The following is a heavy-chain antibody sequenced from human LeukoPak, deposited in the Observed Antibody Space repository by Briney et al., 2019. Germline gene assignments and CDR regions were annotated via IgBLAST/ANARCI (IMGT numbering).Heavy chain of an antibody. D-gene: IGHD3-10*01. Sequence: SETLSLTCHVSRDSISNYYWSWIRQSPGKGLEWMGYIYYSGSTNYNPSLKSRVTMSVDASKNQFSLKLSSVTAADTAVYYCASTLVRGVIAPFDYWGQGTLVIVSS. CDR3: ASTLVRGVIAPFDY. CDR2: IYYSGST. J-gene: IGHJ4*02. CDR1: RDSISNYY. V-gene: IGHV4-59*12.